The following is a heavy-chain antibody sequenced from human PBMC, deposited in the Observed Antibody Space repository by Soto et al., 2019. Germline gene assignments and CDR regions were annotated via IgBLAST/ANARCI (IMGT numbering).Heavy chain of an antibody. CDR1: GCTFISYA. Sequence: AGGSLRLSCAASGCTFISYAMSWVRQAPGKGLEWVSAISGSGGSTYYADSVKGRFTISRDNSKNTLYLQMNSLRAEDTAVYYCAKRSLPYGMDAWGQGTTVTVSS. V-gene: IGHV3-23*01. CDR2: ISGSGGST. J-gene: IGHJ6*02. CDR3: AKRSLPYGMDA.